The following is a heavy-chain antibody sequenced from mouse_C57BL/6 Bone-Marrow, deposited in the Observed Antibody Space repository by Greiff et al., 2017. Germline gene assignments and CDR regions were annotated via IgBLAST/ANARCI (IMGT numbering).Heavy chain of an antibody. V-gene: IGHV5-6*01. CDR3: ARHDEIYYYGSSLAWFAY. CDR2: ISSGGSYT. Sequence: EVQLVESGGDLVKPGGSLKLSCAASGFTFSSYGMSWVRQTPDKRLEWVATISSGGSYTYYPDSVKGRFTISRDNAKNALYLQMSSLKSEATAMYYCARHDEIYYYGSSLAWFAYWGQGTLVTVSA. D-gene: IGHD1-1*01. J-gene: IGHJ3*01. CDR1: GFTFSSYG.